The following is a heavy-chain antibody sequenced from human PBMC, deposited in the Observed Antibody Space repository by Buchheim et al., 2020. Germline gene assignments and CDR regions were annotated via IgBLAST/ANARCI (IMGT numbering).Heavy chain of an antibody. CDR1: GFTFSSYG. D-gene: IGHD3-9*01. CDR3: AKDANDYYDILTGYADY. V-gene: IGHV3-30*18. CDR2: ISYDGSNK. Sequence: QVQLVESGGGVVQPGRSLRLSCAASGFTFSSYGMHWVRQAPGKGPEWVAVISYDGSNKYYADSVKGRFTISRDHSKNTLYLQMNSLRAEDTAVYYCAKDANDYYDILTGYADYWGQGTL. J-gene: IGHJ4*02.